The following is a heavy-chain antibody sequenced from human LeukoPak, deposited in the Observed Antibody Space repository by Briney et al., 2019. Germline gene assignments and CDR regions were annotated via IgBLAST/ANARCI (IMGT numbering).Heavy chain of an antibody. CDR3: AKARGFYYFDY. D-gene: IGHD3-10*01. CDR1: GFTFDDYA. CDR2: ISWNSGSI. Sequence: PGRSLRLSCAASGFTFDDYAMHWVRQAPGKGLGWVSGISWNSGSIGYADSVKGRFTISRDNAKNSLYLQMNSLRAEDTALYYCAKARGFYYFDYWGQGTLVTVSS. J-gene: IGHJ4*02. V-gene: IGHV3-9*01.